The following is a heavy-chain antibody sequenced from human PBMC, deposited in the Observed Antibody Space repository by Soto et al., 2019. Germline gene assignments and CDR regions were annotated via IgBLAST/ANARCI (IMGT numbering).Heavy chain of an antibody. CDR2: INWNGGST. CDR3: ARNPGYSSSWDDYYYYGMDV. D-gene: IGHD6-13*01. Sequence: PGGSLRLSCAASGFTFDDYGMSWVRQAPGKGLEWVSGINWNGGSTGYADSVKGRFTISRDNAKNSLYLQMNSLRAEDTALYYCARNPGYSSSWDDYYYYGMDVWGQGTTVTV. J-gene: IGHJ6*02. CDR1: GFTFDDYG. V-gene: IGHV3-20*04.